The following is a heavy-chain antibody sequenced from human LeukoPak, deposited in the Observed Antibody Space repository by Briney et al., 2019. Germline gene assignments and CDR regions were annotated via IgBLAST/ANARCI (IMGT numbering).Heavy chain of an antibody. J-gene: IGHJ4*02. D-gene: IGHD6-13*01. CDR2: IRSKANSYAT. Sequence: PGGSLRLSCAASGFTFSVSAVHWVRQASGKGLEWVGRIRSKANSYATAYAASVKGRFTISRDDSKSTAYLHMNSLKTEDTAVYYCAKNEPSLQLVLSYFDYWGQGTLVTVSS. CDR3: AKNEPSLQLVLSYFDY. V-gene: IGHV3-73*01. CDR1: GFTFSVSA.